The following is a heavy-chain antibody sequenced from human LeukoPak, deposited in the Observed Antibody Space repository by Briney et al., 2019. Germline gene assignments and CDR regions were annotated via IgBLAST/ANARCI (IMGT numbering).Heavy chain of an antibody. CDR1: GFTFNTYA. CDR3: ARTPFNIVVVPAAIEVQSNFYMDV. V-gene: IGHV3-23*01. CDR2: ISDSGGSA. Sequence: GGSLRLSCAASGFTFNTYAMSWVRQAPGKGLEWVSAISDSGGSAYYADSVKGRFTISRDNSKNTLYLQMNSLRAEDTAVYYCARTPFNIVVVPAAIEVQSNFYMDVWGKGTTVTISS. J-gene: IGHJ6*03. D-gene: IGHD2-2*01.